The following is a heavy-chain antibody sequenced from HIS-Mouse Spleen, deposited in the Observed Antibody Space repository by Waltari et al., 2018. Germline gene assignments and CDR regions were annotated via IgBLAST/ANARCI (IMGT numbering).Heavy chain of an antibody. CDR1: GGPISSYS. J-gene: IGHJ2*01. V-gene: IGHV4-59*01. Sequence: QVQLQESGPALVKPSETLSLTCTVPGGPISSYSSSCIRQPPGTGLEWIGYYSGSTNYNPSLKSRVTISVDTSKNQFSLKLSSVTAADTAVYYCARASRDLLLPRYFDLWGRGTLVTVSS. CDR3: ARASRDLLLPRYFDL. CDR2: YYSGST.